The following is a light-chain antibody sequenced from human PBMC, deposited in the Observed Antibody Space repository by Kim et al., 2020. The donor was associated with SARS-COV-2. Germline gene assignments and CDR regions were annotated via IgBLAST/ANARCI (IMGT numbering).Light chain of an antibody. J-gene: IGLJ3*02. V-gene: IGLV1-44*01. CDR3: GSWDDSLSGRV. Sequence: GLTVTISCSGRRSNVGNNPVTWFQQVPGTAPTLLMSNDNQRPSGVPDRFSASKSGTSASLAISGLQSEDEAVYYCGSWDDSLSGRVFGGGTQLTVL. CDR2: NDN. CDR1: RSNVGNNP.